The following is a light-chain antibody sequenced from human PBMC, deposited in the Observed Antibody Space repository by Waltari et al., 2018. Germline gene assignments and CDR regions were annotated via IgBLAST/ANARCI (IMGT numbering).Light chain of an antibody. CDR2: WTS. J-gene: IGKJ5*01. V-gene: IGKV4-1*01. CDR3: QQYYSSPIT. Sequence: DIVMTQSPDSLAVSLGERVTINCKSSQSISYSSNNKNYLAWYQQKTGQPPKLLFYWTSTRGSGVPDRFSGSGSGTDFTLTISSLQAEDVAVYYCQQYYSSPITFGQGTRLEIK. CDR1: QSISYSSNNKNY.